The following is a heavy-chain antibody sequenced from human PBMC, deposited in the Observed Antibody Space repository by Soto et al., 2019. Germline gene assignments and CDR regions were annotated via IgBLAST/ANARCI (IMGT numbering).Heavy chain of an antibody. J-gene: IGHJ4*02. V-gene: IGHV2-5*02. CDR2: IYWDDSK. CDR3: APAYGGRSLY. CDR1: GFSLTTDRVG. D-gene: IGHD1-26*01. Sequence: QITLKESGPTLVKPTQPLTLTCTFSGFSLTTDRVGVGWIRQPPGEALEWLAVIYWDDSKTYRPSLESRLTITKDTSKNQVALTMTNMASLDTATYYCAPAYGGRSLYWGQGTLVTVSS.